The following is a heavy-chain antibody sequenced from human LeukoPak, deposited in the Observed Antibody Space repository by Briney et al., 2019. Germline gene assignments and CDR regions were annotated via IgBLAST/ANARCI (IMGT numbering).Heavy chain of an antibody. CDR2: IIPNSGGT. Sequence: ASVKVSFKASGYTFTGYYIHWVRQAPGQGVEWMGWIIPNSGGTNYAQKFQGRVTMTRDTSISTAYMELSRLRSDDTAVYYCARLALINWNYGEDFDYWGQGTLVTVSS. CDR1: GYTFTGYY. V-gene: IGHV1-2*02. CDR3: ARLALINWNYGEDFDY. J-gene: IGHJ4*02. D-gene: IGHD1-7*01.